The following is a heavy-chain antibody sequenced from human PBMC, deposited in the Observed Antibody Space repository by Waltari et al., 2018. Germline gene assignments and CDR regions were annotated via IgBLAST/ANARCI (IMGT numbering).Heavy chain of an antibody. Sequence: EVQLVESGGGSVQPGGSLRLSCAASGMTFSNYWMNWVRQASGKGLGWVANIKQDGSEKNYVDAVEGRFSISRDNAQNSLYLQMNSLRAEDTAIYYCVTGLTTVTAKDYFDHWGQGALVTVS. CDR1: GMTFSNYW. J-gene: IGHJ4*02. V-gene: IGHV3-7*01. D-gene: IGHD4-17*01. CDR2: IKQDGSEK. CDR3: VTGLTTVTAKDYFDH.